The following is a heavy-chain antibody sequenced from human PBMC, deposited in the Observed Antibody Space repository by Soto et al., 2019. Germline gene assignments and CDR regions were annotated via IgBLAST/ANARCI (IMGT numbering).Heavy chain of an antibody. D-gene: IGHD4-17*01. J-gene: IGHJ4*02. CDR2: MNPNSGNT. V-gene: IGHV1-8*01. Sequence: QVQLVQSGAEVKKPGASVKVSCKASGYTFTSYDINWVRQATGQVLEWMGWMNPNSGNTGYAQKFQGRVTMTRNTSISTAYMELSSLRSEDTAVYYCARVLGVHAVTTLGYWGQGTLVTVSS. CDR1: GYTFTSYD. CDR3: ARVLGVHAVTTLGY.